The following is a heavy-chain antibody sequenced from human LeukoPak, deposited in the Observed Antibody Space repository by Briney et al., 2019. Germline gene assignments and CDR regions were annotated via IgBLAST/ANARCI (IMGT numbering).Heavy chain of an antibody. CDR3: AKDGGLWVSAHWGDS. CDR1: GFTFSTSW. Sequence: GGSLRLSCAASGFTFSTSWMGWVRQVPGKGLEWVANIKKDGSETYYVDSVKGRFTISRDNAKNSLYLQMNSLRAEDTAVYYCAKDGGLWVSAHWGDSWGRGTLVTVSS. J-gene: IGHJ4*02. V-gene: IGHV3-7*03. D-gene: IGHD7-27*01. CDR2: IKKDGSET.